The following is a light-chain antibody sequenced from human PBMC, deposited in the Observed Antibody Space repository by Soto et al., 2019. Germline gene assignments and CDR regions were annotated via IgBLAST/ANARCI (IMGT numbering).Light chain of an antibody. CDR3: QQYGRSPYT. J-gene: IGKJ2*01. CDR1: QSVINNY. CDR2: AAS. V-gene: IGKV3-20*01. Sequence: EIVLTQSPGTLSLSPGERATLSCRASQSVINNYLAWYQQKPGQAPRLLVYAASARPGGIPDRFSGSGSGTDFTLTIIRLEPEDFALYYCQQYGRSPYTFGQGTKLEIK.